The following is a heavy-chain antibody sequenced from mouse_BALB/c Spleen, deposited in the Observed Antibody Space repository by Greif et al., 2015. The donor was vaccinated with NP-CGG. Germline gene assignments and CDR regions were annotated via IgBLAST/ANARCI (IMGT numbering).Heavy chain of an antibody. V-gene: IGHV1S81*02. CDR3: TRSRGIYYGYLDY. CDR2: INPSNGGT. CDR1: GYTFTSYY. J-gene: IGHJ2*01. Sequence: QVQLQQSGAELVKPGASVKLSCKASGYTFTSYYMYWVKQRPGQGLEWIGEINPSNGGTNFNEKFKSKATLTVDKSSSTAYMQLSSLTSEDSAVYYCTRSRGIYYGYLDYWGQGTTLTVSS. D-gene: IGHD2-1*01.